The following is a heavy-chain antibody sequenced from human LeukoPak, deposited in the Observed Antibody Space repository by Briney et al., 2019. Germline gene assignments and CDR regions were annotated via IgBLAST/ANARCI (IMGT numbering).Heavy chain of an antibody. CDR1: GYTFTSYG. D-gene: IGHD3-22*01. CDR2: ISAYNGNT. J-gene: IGHJ4*02. V-gene: IGHV1-18*01. CDR3: ARRLYYYDSSGSAAADY. Sequence: ASVKVSCKASGYTFTSYGISWVRQAPGQGLEWMGWISAYNGNTNYAQKLQGRVTMTTDTSTSTAYMELRSLRSDDTAVYYCARRLYYYDSSGSAAADYWGQGTLVTVS.